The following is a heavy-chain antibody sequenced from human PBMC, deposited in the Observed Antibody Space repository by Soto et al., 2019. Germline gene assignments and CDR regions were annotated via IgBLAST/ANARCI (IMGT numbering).Heavy chain of an antibody. CDR2: ISGRGENT. J-gene: IGHJ3*02. CDR3: AKDRGTGDYGVNAVDI. Sequence: EVQLLESGGGLVQPGGSLRLSCAASGFTFSVFAMSWVRQAPGKGLELVSTISGRGENTYYADSVKGRFTISRDNSKNTLNLQMNNLIGEDTAVYYCAKDRGTGDYGVNAVDIWGQGTMVTVAS. D-gene: IGHD7-27*01. CDR1: GFTFSVFA. V-gene: IGHV3-23*01.